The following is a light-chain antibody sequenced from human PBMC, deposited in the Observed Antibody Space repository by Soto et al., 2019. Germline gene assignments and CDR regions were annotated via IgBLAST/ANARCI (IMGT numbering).Light chain of an antibody. J-gene: IGLJ1*01. CDR3: VAWDDSLSGLV. Sequence: QSVLTQPPSASGTPGQRVTISCSGRNANIGNNFVCWYQQLPGTAPKLLMYSNDQRPSGVPDRCSGSKSGTSASLAISGLRSEDEADYYCVAWDDSLSGLVFGTGTKLTVL. CDR1: NANIGNNF. V-gene: IGLV1-47*02. CDR2: SND.